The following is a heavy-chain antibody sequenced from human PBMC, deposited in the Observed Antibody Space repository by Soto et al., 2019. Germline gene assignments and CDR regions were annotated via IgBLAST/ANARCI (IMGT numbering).Heavy chain of an antibody. V-gene: IGHV1-2*04. J-gene: IGHJ4*02. Sequence: ASVKVSCKASGYTFTGYYMHWVRQAPGQGFEWMGWINPNSGGTNYAQKFQGWVTMTRDTSISTAYMELSRLRSDDTAVYYCARGTSIAARSAILGVDYWGQGTLVTVSS. CDR3: ARGTSIAARSAILGVDY. CDR1: GYTFTGYY. D-gene: IGHD6-6*01. CDR2: INPNSGGT.